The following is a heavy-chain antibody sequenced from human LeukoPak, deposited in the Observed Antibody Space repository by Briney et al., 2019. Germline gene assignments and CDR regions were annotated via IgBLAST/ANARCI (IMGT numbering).Heavy chain of an antibody. J-gene: IGHJ5*02. D-gene: IGHD6-13*01. CDR2: IYYSGTT. V-gene: IGHV4-31*03. CDR3: ARATGGAAAADFDP. Sequence: PSQTLSLTCTVSGGSISSAGYYWSWIRQRPGKGLEWMGFIYYSGTTYYNPSLKSRVFISLNTSQNQVSLQLSSVTAADTAVYYCARATGGAAAADFDPWGQGMLVTVSS. CDR1: GGSISSAGYY.